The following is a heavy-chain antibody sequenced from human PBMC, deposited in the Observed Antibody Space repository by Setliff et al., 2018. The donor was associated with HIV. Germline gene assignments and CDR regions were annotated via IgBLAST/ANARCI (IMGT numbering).Heavy chain of an antibody. CDR3: ASSGGYPDYFDY. D-gene: IGHD1-26*01. CDR1: GYTFSGYY. V-gene: IGHV1-2*02. Sequence: GASVKVSCKASGYTFSGYYFHWVRQAPGQGLEWMGWINPNSGGTNYAQKFHGRVTMTTDTSISTAYMVLSRLRSDDAAMYYCASSGGYPDYFDYWGQGTQVTVS. CDR2: INPNSGGT. J-gene: IGHJ4*02.